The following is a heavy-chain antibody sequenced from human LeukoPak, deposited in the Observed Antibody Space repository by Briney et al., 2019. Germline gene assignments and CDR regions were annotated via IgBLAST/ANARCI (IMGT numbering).Heavy chain of an antibody. V-gene: IGHV3-30*18. CDR1: GFTFSSYG. CDR2: ISYDGSNK. D-gene: IGHD6-19*01. J-gene: IGHJ4*02. Sequence: GGSLRLSCAASGFTFSSYGMHWVRQAPGKGLEWVAVISYDGSNKYYADSVKGRFTISRDNSKNTLYLQMNSLRAEDTAVYYCAKGSSGWYMGDYWGQGTLVTVSS. CDR3: AKGSSGWYMGDY.